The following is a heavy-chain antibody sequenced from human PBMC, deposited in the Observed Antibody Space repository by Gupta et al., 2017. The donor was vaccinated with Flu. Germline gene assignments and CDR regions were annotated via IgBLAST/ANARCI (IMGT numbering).Heavy chain of an antibody. J-gene: IGHJ5*02. Sequence: QVQLVQSGAEVKKPGASVKVSCKASGYTFTNYGITWVRRAPGQGLEWMGWISAYNGNTNYAQKLQGRVTMTTDTSTSTAYMELRTLRSDDTALYYCARTGGPSYGDYGGGFDPWGQGTLVTVSS. CDR3: ARTGGPSYGDYGGGFDP. D-gene: IGHD4-17*01. V-gene: IGHV1-18*01. CDR1: GYTFTNYG. CDR2: ISAYNGNT.